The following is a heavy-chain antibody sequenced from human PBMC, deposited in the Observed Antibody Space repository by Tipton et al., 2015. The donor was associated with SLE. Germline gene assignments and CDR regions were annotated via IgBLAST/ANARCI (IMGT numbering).Heavy chain of an antibody. V-gene: IGHV4-59*11. CDR1: GGSISGHY. Sequence: TLSLTCTVSGGSISGHYWSWIRQPPGKGLDYIWYIYYSGSTKYYNPSLKSRVTISVDTSKNQFSLKLTSVDAADTAVYYCARDRGLTTAPEANYMDVWGKGTTVTVSS. J-gene: IGHJ6*03. D-gene: IGHD3-10*01. CDR2: IYYSGST. CDR3: ARDRGLTTAPEANYMDV.